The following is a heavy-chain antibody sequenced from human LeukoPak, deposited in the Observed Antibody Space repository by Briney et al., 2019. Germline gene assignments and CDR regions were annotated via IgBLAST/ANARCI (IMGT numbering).Heavy chain of an antibody. CDR1: RGSICSSSYY. CDR3: AREMRSPRGGFDY. Sequence: PSETLSLTCTVSRGSICSSSYYWGWIRQPPGMGLEWIGSMYYSGCTYYNPSLKSRVSISVDTSKSQFSLKLSSVTAADTAVYYCAREMRSPRGGFDYWDQGTRVTVSS. D-gene: IGHD3-10*01. V-gene: IGHV4-39*07. CDR2: MYYSGCT. J-gene: IGHJ4*02.